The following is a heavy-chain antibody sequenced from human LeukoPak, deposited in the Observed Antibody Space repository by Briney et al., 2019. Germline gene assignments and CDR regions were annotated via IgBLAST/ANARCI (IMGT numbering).Heavy chain of an antibody. CDR3: ARDRSSGWYPDY. Sequence: SETLSLTCTVSGGSISSGSYYWSWIRQPAGKGLEWIGRIYTSGSTNYNPSLKSRVTISVDTSKNQFSLKLSSVTAADTAVYYCARDRSSGWYPDYWGQGTLVTVSS. J-gene: IGHJ4*02. V-gene: IGHV4-61*02. CDR1: GGSISSGSYY. CDR2: IYTSGST. D-gene: IGHD6-19*01.